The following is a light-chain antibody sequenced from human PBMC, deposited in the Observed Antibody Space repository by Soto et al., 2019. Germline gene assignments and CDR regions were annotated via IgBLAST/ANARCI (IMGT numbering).Light chain of an antibody. J-gene: IGKJ5*01. Sequence: DIQMTQSPSSLSASVGDRVTITCRASQSISSYLNWYQQKPGKAPKLLIYAASSLQSGVPSRFSGSGSGTDFTLTISSLQPEDFAVYYCQQYNDWPITLGQGTRLEI. CDR3: QQYNDWPIT. CDR1: QSISSY. CDR2: AAS. V-gene: IGKV1-39*01.